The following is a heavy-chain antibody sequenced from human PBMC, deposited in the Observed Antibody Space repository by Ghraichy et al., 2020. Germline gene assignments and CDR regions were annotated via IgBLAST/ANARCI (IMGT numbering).Heavy chain of an antibody. D-gene: IGHD3-22*01. CDR3: ARDKREYDSSGYYYYYFDY. V-gene: IGHV3-33*01. Sequence: GALRLSCAASGFTFSSYGMHWVRQAPGKGLEWVAVIWYDGSNKYYADSVKGRFTISRDNSKNTLYLQMNSLRAEDTAVYYCARDKREYDSSGYYYYYFDYWGQGTLVTVSS. CDR1: GFTFSSYG. CDR2: IWYDGSNK. J-gene: IGHJ4*02.